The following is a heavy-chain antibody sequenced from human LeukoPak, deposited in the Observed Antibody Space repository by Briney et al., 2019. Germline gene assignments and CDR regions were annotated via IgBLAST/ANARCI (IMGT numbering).Heavy chain of an antibody. Sequence: PSETLSLTCTVSGGSISSFYWSWFYWSWIRQPPGKGLEWIGYIYYSGSTNYNPSLKSRVTISVDTSKNQFSLKLSSVTAADTAVYYCARGRVVPAAIDYYYYYYMDVWGKGTTVTISS. V-gene: IGHV4-59*08. J-gene: IGHJ6*03. CDR1: GGSISSFY. CDR2: IYYSGST. CDR3: ARGRVVPAAIDYYYYYYMDV. D-gene: IGHD2-2*01.